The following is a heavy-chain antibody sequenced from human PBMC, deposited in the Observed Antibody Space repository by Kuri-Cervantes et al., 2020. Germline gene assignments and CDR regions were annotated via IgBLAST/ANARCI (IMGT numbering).Heavy chain of an antibody. Sequence: SETLSLTCAVYGGSFSGYYWSWIRQPPGKGLEWIGEINHSGSTNYNPSLKSRITISVDTSKNQFSLKLSSVTAADTAVYYCARGKGPRYYYDSSGYYLIYFDYWGQGTLVTVSS. D-gene: IGHD3-22*01. J-gene: IGHJ4*02. CDR2: INHSGST. CDR3: ARGKGPRYYYDSSGYYLIYFDY. CDR1: GGSFSGYY. V-gene: IGHV4-34*01.